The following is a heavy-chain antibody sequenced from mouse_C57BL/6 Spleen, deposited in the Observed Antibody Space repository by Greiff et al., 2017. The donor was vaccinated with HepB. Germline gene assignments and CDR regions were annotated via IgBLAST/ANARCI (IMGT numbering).Heavy chain of an antibody. V-gene: IGHV5-17*01. CDR2: ISSGSSTI. J-gene: IGHJ1*03. CDR1: GFTFSDYG. CDR3: ARAVAWYFDV. D-gene: IGHD1-1*01. Sequence: DVHLVESGGGLVKPGGSLKLSCAASGFTFSDYGMHWVRQAPEKGLEWVAYISSGSSTIYYADTVKGRFTISRDNAKNTLFLQMTSLRSEDTAMYYCARAVAWYFDVWGTGTTVTVSS.